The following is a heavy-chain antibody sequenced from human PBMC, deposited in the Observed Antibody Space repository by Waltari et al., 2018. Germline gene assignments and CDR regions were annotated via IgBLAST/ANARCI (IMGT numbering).Heavy chain of an antibody. D-gene: IGHD3-22*01. V-gene: IGHV4-34*01. CDR1: GGSFSAYH. CDR3: ARGTGGSSTYYFAGMDV. CDR2: INHSGSA. Sequence: QVQLQQWGAGLLKPSETLSLTCAVFGGSFSAYHWSWIRQSPGKGLEWIGEINHSGSASYNPSLKSRVTISLDSSKMQVALRLSSVTAADTAVYFCARGTGGSSTYYFAGMDVWGQGTTVTVSS. J-gene: IGHJ6*02.